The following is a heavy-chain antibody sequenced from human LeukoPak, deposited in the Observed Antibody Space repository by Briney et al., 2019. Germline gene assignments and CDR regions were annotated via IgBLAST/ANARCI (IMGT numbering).Heavy chain of an antibody. J-gene: IGHJ5*02. D-gene: IGHD2-15*01. CDR2: INPNSGGT. CDR3: ARGYCSGGSCYSEDWFDP. Sequence: GASVKVSCKASGYTFTSYDINWVRQATGQGLEWMGWINPNSGGTNYAQKFQGRVTMTRDTSISTAYMELSRLRSDDTAVYYCARGYCSGGSCYSEDWFDPWGQGTLVTVSS. CDR1: GYTFTSYD. V-gene: IGHV1-2*02.